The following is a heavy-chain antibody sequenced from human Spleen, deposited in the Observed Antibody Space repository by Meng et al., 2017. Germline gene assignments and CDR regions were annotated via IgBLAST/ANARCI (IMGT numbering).Heavy chain of an antibody. CDR2: IYTSGST. V-gene: IGHV4-4*07. D-gene: IGHD3-16*01. J-gene: IGHJ5*02. Sequence: SETLSLTCSASGYSVSSSYSWDWIRQPAGKGLEWIGRIYTSGSTNYNPSLKSRVTISVDTSKNQFSLKLSSMTAADTAVYYCARDLWELRYKAPFDPWARETWSPSPQ. CDR1: GYSVSSSYS. CDR3: ARDLWELRYKAPFDP.